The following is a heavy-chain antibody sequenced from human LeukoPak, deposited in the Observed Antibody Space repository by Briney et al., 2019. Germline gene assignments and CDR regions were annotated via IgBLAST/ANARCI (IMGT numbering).Heavy chain of an antibody. CDR1: GGSISSYY. D-gene: IGHD2-2*01. J-gene: IGHJ5*01. CDR2: IYYSGII. Sequence: PSETLSLTCTVSGGSISSYYWSWIRQPPGKALKWIGHIYYSGIINYNPSLRSRVTISVDTSKIQFSLKLSSVTAADTAVYYCARGIVVEPAAMSWFDSWGQGTLVTVSS. V-gene: IGHV4-59*08. CDR3: ARGIVVEPAAMSWFDS.